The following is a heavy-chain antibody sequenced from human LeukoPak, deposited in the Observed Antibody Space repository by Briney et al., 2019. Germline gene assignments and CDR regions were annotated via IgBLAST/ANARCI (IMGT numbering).Heavy chain of an antibody. J-gene: IGHJ4*02. CDR1: GGSISTSNYY. CDR3: ARDRGLSRVPQKALGFDY. D-gene: IGHD3-16*02. CDR2: IFYSGST. Sequence: PETLSLTCTVSGGSISTSNYYWGWIRQPPGKGLEWIGNIFYSGSTYYNPSLKSRVTISVDTSKNQFSLKLSSVTAADTAVYYCARDRGLSRVPQKALGFDYWGQGTLVTVSS. V-gene: IGHV4-39*07.